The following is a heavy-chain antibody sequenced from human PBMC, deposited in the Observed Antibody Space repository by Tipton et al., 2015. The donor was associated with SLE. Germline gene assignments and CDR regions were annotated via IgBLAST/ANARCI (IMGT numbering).Heavy chain of an antibody. CDR2: INHSGST. CDR3: ARFYPERPNWYFDL. D-gene: IGHD1-1*01. J-gene: IGHJ2*01. CDR1: GGSFSGYY. V-gene: IGHV4-34*01. Sequence: TLSPTCAVYGGSFSGYYWSWIRQPPGKGLEWIGEINHSGSTNYNPSLKSQVTISVDTSKNQFSLKLSSVTAADTAVYYCARFYPERPNWYFDLWGRGTLVTVSS.